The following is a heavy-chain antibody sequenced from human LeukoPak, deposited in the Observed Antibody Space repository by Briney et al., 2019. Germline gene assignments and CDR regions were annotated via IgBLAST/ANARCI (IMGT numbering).Heavy chain of an antibody. CDR1: GFTFSHYY. CDR3: AKVLGSYFAFDI. Sequence: GGSLRLSCAASGFTFSHYYMTWVRQAPGKGLEWVSSISGSSGYIFYADSVKGRFTISRDNSKNTLYLQMNSLRAEDTAVYYCAKVLGSYFAFDIWGQGTMVTVSS. CDR2: ISGSSGYI. D-gene: IGHD1-26*01. V-gene: IGHV3-21*04. J-gene: IGHJ3*02.